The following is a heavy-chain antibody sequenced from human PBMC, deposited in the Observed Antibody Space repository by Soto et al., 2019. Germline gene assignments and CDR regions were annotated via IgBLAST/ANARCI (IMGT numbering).Heavy chain of an antibody. CDR2: INPGDSDT. J-gene: IGHJ4*02. D-gene: IGHD6-19*01. CDR3: ARQGSAVDIDY. Sequence: GESLKISCKASGYTFTSYWIGWVRQIPGKGLEWMGIINPGDSDTRYSPSFQGQVTISADKSISTAYLHWSSLKASDTAMYYGARQGSAVDIDYWGQGTLVTVAS. V-gene: IGHV5-51*01. CDR1: GYTFTSYW.